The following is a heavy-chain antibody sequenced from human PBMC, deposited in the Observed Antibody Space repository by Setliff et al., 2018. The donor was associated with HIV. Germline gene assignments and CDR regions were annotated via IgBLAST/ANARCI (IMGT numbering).Heavy chain of an antibody. D-gene: IGHD3-16*01. CDR2: IFGSGTT. Sequence: PSETLSLTCSVSTDSFSNFHWSWMRQPAGKGLEWIGRIFGSGTTHYNPSLKSRVTMSIDTSKHQFSLKLNSVTAADTAVYFCARDRSKYGTGSSAYNWFDPWGLGTLVTVSS. J-gene: IGHJ5*02. V-gene: IGHV4-4*07. CDR1: TDSFSNFH. CDR3: ARDRSKYGTGSSAYNWFDP.